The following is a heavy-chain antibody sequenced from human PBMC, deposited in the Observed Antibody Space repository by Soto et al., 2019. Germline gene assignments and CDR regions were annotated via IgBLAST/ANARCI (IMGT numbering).Heavy chain of an antibody. Sequence: QVQLVQSGAEVKKPGSSVKVSCKASGGTFSSYAISWVRQAPGQGLEWMGGIIPIFGTANYAQKFQGRVTITADESTSTAYMELSSLRSEDTAVYYCAREIFRGYYDYVWGSLDVWGQGTTVTVSS. CDR2: IIPIFGTA. CDR3: AREIFRGYYDYVWGSLDV. J-gene: IGHJ6*02. D-gene: IGHD3-16*01. CDR1: GGTFSSYA. V-gene: IGHV1-69*01.